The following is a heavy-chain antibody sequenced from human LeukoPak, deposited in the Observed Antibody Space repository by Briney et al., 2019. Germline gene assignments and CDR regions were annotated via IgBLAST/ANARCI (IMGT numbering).Heavy chain of an antibody. CDR2: IIPIFGTA. CDR3: ARGPGKGAFDI. CDR1: GGTFSSYA. V-gene: IGHV1-69*05. J-gene: IGHJ3*02. Sequence: SVKVSCKASGGTFSSYAISWVRQAPGQGLEWMGGIIPIFGTANYAQKFQGRVTITTDESTSTAYMELSRLRSDDTAVYYCARGPGKGAFDIWGQGTMVTVSS.